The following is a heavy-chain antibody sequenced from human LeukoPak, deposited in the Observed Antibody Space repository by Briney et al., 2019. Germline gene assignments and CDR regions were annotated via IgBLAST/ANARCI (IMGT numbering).Heavy chain of an antibody. Sequence: PSETLSLTCTVSGGSINTYYWSWIRQPPGKGREWIGYIYYSGSTNYNPSLKSRVTISVDTSKNQFSLKLSSLTAADTAVYYCARHRGSGYPSFDYWGQGTLVTVSS. CDR3: ARHRGSGYPSFDY. J-gene: IGHJ4*02. V-gene: IGHV4-59*01. D-gene: IGHD3-22*01. CDR2: IYYSGST. CDR1: GGSINTYY.